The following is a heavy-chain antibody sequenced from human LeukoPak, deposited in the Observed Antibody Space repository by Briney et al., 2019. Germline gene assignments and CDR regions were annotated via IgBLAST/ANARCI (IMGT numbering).Heavy chain of an antibody. Sequence: GGSLRLSCAAPGFIFSNYAMSWVRQAPGKGLEWVSVISGSGASTYYADSVKGRFTISRDNSKNTLYLQMNSLRAEDTAVYYCAKCRGGYIPDYRGQGTLVTVSS. CDR1: GFIFSNYA. D-gene: IGHD1-26*01. CDR2: ISGSGAST. CDR3: AKCRGGYIPDY. V-gene: IGHV3-23*01. J-gene: IGHJ4*02.